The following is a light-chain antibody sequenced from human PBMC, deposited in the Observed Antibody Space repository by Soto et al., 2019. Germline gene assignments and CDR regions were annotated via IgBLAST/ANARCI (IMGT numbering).Light chain of an antibody. CDR1: QTVSSW. J-gene: IGKJ1*01. CDR2: KAS. CDR3: QQYNSYPGA. V-gene: IGKV1-5*03. Sequence: DIQMSQSPSTLSVSIGDRATITCRASQTVSSWLAWYQQKPGQAPKLLIYKASTIATGIPSRFSGSGSGTEFTLTISSLQSDHFAIYYCQQYNSYPGAFGQGTKVDIK.